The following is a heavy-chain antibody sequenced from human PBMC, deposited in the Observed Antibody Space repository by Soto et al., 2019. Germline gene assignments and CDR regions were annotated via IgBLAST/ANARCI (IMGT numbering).Heavy chain of an antibody. CDR3: AKEGLWFGELLPDYYYGIDV. CDR1: GLTFTTYA. Sequence: GGSLRLSCAASGLTFTTYAMSWVRQAPRKGLEWVSATSGSGGSTYYADSVKGRFTISTDNSKNTLYLQMNSLGAEDTAVYYCAKEGLWFGELLPDYYYGIDVWGQGTTVTVSS. V-gene: IGHV3-23*01. CDR2: TSGSGGST. D-gene: IGHD3-10*01. J-gene: IGHJ6*02.